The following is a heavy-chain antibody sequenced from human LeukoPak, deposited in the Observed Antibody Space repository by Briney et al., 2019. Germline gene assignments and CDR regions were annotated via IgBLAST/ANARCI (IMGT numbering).Heavy chain of an antibody. CDR1: GGSFSGYY. CDR2: INHSGGT. Sequence: SETLSLTCAVYGGSFSGYYWSWIRQPPGKGLEWIGEINHSGGTKYNPSLKSRVTISVDTSKNQFSLKLSSVTVADTAVYYCATSSGSYYYWGQGTLVTVSS. D-gene: IGHD1-26*01. J-gene: IGHJ4*02. V-gene: IGHV4-34*01. CDR3: ATSSGSYYY.